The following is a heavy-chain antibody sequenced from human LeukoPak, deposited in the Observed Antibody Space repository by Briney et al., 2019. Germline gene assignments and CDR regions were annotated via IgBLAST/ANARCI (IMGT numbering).Heavy chain of an antibody. V-gene: IGHV1-2*06. Sequence: ASVKASCKASGYTFTGYYVHWVRQAPGQGLEWMVRINPNSGDTNYAQKFQGRVTMTRDTSISTAYMELGRLRSDDTAVYYCARDYCGGDCFPDYWGQGTLVTVSS. CDR3: ARDYCGGDCFPDY. CDR1: GYTFTGYY. CDR2: INPNSGDT. J-gene: IGHJ4*02. D-gene: IGHD2-21*02.